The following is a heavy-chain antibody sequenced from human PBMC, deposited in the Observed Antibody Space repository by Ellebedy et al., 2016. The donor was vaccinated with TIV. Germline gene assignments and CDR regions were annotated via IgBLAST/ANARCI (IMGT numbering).Heavy chain of an antibody. D-gene: IGHD6-19*01. V-gene: IGHV1-46*01. CDR1: GYTFTSYY. CDR3: ARELVTVAGIRSWDY. CDR2: INPSGGST. J-gene: IGHJ4*02. Sequence: ASVKVSXXASGYTFTSYYMHWVRQAPGQGLEWMGIINPSGGSTSYAQKFQGRVTMTRDTSTSTVYMELRSLRSDDTAVYYCARELVTVAGIRSWDYWGQGTLVTVSS.